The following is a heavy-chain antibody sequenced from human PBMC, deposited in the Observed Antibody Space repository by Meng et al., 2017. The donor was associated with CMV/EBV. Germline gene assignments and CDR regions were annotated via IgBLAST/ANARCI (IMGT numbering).Heavy chain of an antibody. Sequence: ASVKVSCKASGYTFTAHYFHWVRQAPGQGLEWMGWIHPHRGDTNYAQQFQGRVTLTRDTSINTGYMELTRLTSDDTAVYCCAGDNNWGPDYWGQGTLVTVSS. CDR1: GYTFTAHY. V-gene: IGHV1-2*02. CDR3: AGDNNWGPDY. D-gene: IGHD7-27*01. CDR2: IHPHRGDT. J-gene: IGHJ4*02.